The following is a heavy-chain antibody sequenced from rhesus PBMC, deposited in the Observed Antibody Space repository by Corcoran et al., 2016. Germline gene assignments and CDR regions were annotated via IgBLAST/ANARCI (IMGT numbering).Heavy chain of an antibody. CDR3: ARGGYEYSNYVNY. CDR2: IGHGGDT. V-gene: IGHV3-72*01. J-gene: IGHJ4*01. D-gene: IGHD4-23*01. Sequence: EVQLVESEGGLVQPGGSLRLSCAASGFTFSSYAMQWVHQAPGKGLEWVSAIGHGGDTYYADAVTGTFTIARDNAKNALYLRMNRLRAEDTAVYYCARGGYEYSNYVNYWGQGVLVTVSS. CDR1: GFTFSSYA.